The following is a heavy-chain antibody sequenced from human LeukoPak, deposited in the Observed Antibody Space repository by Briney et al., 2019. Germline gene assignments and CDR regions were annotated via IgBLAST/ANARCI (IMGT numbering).Heavy chain of an antibody. J-gene: IGHJ4*02. V-gene: IGHV3-11*01. CDR3: ARDGDRYCSGGSCSKPHDY. CDR2: ISRSGSTK. D-gene: IGHD2-15*01. Sequence: PGGSLRLSCAASGFTFSDYNMRWIRQAPGKGLEWVSSISRSGSTKYYADSVKGRFTISRDNAKNSLFLQMNSLRAEDTAVYYCARDGDRYCSGGSCSKPHDYWGQGTLVTVSS. CDR1: GFTFSDYN.